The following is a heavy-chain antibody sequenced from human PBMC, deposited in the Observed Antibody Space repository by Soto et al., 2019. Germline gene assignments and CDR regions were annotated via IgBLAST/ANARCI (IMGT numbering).Heavy chain of an antibody. CDR3: ARAQGPYSSSWLVWFDP. CDR2: ISYDGSNK. CDR1: GFTFSSYA. D-gene: IGHD6-13*01. J-gene: IGHJ5*02. Sequence: QVQLVESGGGVVQPGRSLRLSCAASGFTFSSYAMHWVRQAPGKGLEWVAVISYDGSNKYYADSVKGRFTISRDNSKNPLYLQMNSLRAEDTAVYYCARAQGPYSSSWLVWFDPWGQGTLVTVSS. V-gene: IGHV3-30-3*01.